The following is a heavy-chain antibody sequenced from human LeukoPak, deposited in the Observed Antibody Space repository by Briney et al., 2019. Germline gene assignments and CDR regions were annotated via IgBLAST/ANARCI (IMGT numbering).Heavy chain of an antibody. CDR3: ARVGGAARSYFDY. CDR2: IIPIFGTA. J-gene: IGHJ4*02. V-gene: IGHV1-69*05. CDR1: GGTFSSYA. Sequence: SVKVSCKASGGTFSSYAISWVRQAPGQGLEWMGGIIPIFGTANYAQKFQGRVTITTDESTSTAYMELSSLRSEDTAVYYCARVGGAARSYFDYWGQGTLVNVSS. D-gene: IGHD6-6*01.